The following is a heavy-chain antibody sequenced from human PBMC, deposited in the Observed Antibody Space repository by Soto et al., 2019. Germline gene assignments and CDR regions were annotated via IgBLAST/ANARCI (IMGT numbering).Heavy chain of an antibody. CDR3: ARGGHYDSSGYHRTPFDY. V-gene: IGHV3-11*06. D-gene: IGHD3-22*01. Sequence: LRLSCAASGFTFSDYYMSWIRQAPGKGLEWVSYISSSSSYTNYADSVKGRFTISRDNAKNSLYRQMNSLRAEDTAVYYCARGGHYDSSGYHRTPFDYWGQGTLVTVSS. CDR1: GFTFSDYY. CDR2: ISSSSSYT. J-gene: IGHJ4*02.